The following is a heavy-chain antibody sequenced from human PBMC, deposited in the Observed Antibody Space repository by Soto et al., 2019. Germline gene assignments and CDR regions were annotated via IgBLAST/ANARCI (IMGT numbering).Heavy chain of an antibody. CDR2: INHSGST. D-gene: IGHD2-15*01. Sequence: SETLSLTCAVYGGSFSGYYWSWIRQPPGKGLEWIGEINHSGSTNYNPSLKSRVTISVDTSKNQFSLKLSSVTAADTAVYYCARGRADCSGGSCYSLAFDIWGQGTMVTVSS. CDR1: GGSFSGYY. J-gene: IGHJ3*02. V-gene: IGHV4-34*01. CDR3: ARGRADCSGGSCYSLAFDI.